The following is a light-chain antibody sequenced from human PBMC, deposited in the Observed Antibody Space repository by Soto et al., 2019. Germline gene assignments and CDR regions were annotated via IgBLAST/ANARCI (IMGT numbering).Light chain of an antibody. J-gene: IGKJ1*01. Sequence: DIVLTQSPGTLSLSPGERATLSCRASQSVSNNYLAWYQQKPGQAPRLLIFGESTRATGIPDRFSGSGSGTDFNLTISSLQPEDFATYYCQKSYSTPQTFGQGTKVDIK. CDR2: GES. CDR3: QKSYSTPQT. V-gene: IGKV3-20*01. CDR1: QSVSNNY.